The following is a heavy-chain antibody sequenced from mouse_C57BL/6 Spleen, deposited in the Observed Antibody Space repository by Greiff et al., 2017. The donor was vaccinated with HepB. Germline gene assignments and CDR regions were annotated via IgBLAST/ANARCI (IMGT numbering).Heavy chain of an antibody. Sequence: VKLQESGAELARPGASVKLSCKASGYTFTSYGISWVKQRTGQGLEWIGEIYPRSGNTYYNEKFKGKATLTADKSSSTAYMELRSLTSEDSAVYFCASLLWKAMDYWGQGTSVTVSS. CDR2: IYPRSGNT. D-gene: IGHD2-1*01. V-gene: IGHV1-81*01. CDR1: GYTFTSYG. CDR3: ASLLWKAMDY. J-gene: IGHJ4*01.